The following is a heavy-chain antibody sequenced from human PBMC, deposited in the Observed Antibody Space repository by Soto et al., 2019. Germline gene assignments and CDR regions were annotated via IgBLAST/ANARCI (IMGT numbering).Heavy chain of an antibody. Sequence: GGSLRLSCSASGFTFSSYAMHWVRQAPGKGLEYVSAISSNGGSTYYADSVKGRFTISRDNSKNTLYLQMSSLRAEDTAVYYCVKEMWIQLLGVFDYWGQGTLVTVSS. V-gene: IGHV3-64D*06. D-gene: IGHD5-18*01. CDR1: GFTFSSYA. CDR3: VKEMWIQLLGVFDY. CDR2: ISSNGGST. J-gene: IGHJ4*02.